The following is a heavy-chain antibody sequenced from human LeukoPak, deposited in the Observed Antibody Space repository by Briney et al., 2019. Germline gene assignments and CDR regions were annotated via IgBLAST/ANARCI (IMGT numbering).Heavy chain of an antibody. CDR1: GFSISSGYY. J-gene: IGHJ4*02. D-gene: IGHD3-10*01. CDR3: ARDSDYGSGSYLLDY. Sequence: SETLSLTCAVSGFSISSGYYWSWIRQPPGKGLEWIGYIYYSGSTNYNPSLKSRVTISVDTSKNQFSLKLSSVTAADTAVYYCARDSDYGSGSYLLDYWGQGTLVTVSS. CDR2: IYYSGST. V-gene: IGHV4-61*01.